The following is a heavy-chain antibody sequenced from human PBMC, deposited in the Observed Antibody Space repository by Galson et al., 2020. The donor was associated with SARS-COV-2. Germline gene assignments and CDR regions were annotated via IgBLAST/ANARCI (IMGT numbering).Heavy chain of an antibody. CDR3: ARHPGSITMVRGVIISWWFDP. V-gene: IGHV4-39*01. CDR2: IYYSGST. Sequence: SETLSLTCTVSGGSISSSSYYWGWIRQPPGKGLEWIGSIYYSGSTYYNPSLKSRVTISVDTSKNQFSLKLSSVTAADTAVYYCARHPGSITMVRGVIISWWFDPWGQGTLVTVSS. D-gene: IGHD3-10*01. J-gene: IGHJ5*02. CDR1: GGSISSSSYY.